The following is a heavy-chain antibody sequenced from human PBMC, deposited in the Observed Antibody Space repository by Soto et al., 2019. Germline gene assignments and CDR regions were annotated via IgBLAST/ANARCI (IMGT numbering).Heavy chain of an antibody. CDR3: ARDGPHRWVDY. V-gene: IGHV1-46*01. CDR2: INPSGGST. J-gene: IGHJ4*02. Sequence: GASVKVSCKASGYTFSDYRMHWVRQAPGQGLEWMGMINPSGGSTTYAQKFQGRVTMTRDTSTSTFYMDLSLTSEDTAVYYCARDGPHRWVDYWVQGTLVTVSS. CDR1: GYTFSDYR.